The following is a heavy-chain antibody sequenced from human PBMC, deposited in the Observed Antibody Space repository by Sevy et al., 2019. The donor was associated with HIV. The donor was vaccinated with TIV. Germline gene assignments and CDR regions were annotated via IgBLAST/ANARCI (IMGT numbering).Heavy chain of an antibody. V-gene: IGHV3-30-3*01. CDR1: GFSFSHYA. D-gene: IGHD2-8*01. Sequence: GGSLRLSCAASGFSFSHYAFLWVRQAPGKGLEWVSLISYDGTHKYYADSVKGRFTISRDNSKNTLFLQMTNMKPDDTAVYYCLTVAVSYCTNDCYHRFDYWGQGTLVTVSS. CDR2: ISYDGTHK. CDR3: LTVAVSYCTNDCYHRFDY. J-gene: IGHJ4*02.